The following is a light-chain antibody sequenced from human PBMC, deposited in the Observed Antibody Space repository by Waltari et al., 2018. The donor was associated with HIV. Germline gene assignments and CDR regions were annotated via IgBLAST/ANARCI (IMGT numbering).Light chain of an antibody. CDR3: QSYDSSLSGVV. CDR2: GNI. V-gene: IGLV1-40*01. Sequence: QSVLTQPPSVSGAPGQRVTISCTGSNSNIGAGYDVHWYHQLPGPAPKLLIYGNIKRPSGVPDRFSGSKSGTSASLAITGLQAEDEADYYCQSYDSSLSGVVFGGGTKLTVL. J-gene: IGLJ2*01. CDR1: NSNIGAGYD.